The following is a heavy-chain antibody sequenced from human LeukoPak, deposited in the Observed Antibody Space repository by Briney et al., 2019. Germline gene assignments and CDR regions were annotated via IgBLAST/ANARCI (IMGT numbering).Heavy chain of an antibody. D-gene: IGHD5-12*01. J-gene: IGHJ4*02. CDR3: ARGLGYSGYDAVDY. V-gene: IGHV4-34*01. CDR1: GGSYSGYY. CDR2: INHSGST. Sequence: SETLSLTCAVYGGSYSGYYWSWIRQPPGKGLEWIGEINHSGSTNYNPSLKSRVTISVDTSKNQFSLKLGSVTAADTAVYYCARGLGYSGYDAVDYWGQGTLVTVSS.